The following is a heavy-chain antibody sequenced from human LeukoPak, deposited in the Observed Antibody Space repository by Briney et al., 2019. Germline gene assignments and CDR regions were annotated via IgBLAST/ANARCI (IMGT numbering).Heavy chain of an antibody. J-gene: IGHJ5*02. CDR2: INHSGST. CDR1: GGSFSGYY. D-gene: IGHD3-16*02. V-gene: IGHV4-34*01. Sequence: RPSETLSLTCAVYGGSFSGYYWSWIRQPPGKGLEWIGEINHSGSTNYNPSLKSRVTISVDTSKNQFSLKLSSVTAADTAAYYCARGPHDYVWGSYRSNWFDPWGQGTLVTVSS. CDR3: ARGPHDYVWGSYRSNWFDP.